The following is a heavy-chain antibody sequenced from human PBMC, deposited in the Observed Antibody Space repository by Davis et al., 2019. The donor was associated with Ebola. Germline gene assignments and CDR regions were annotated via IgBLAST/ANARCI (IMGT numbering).Heavy chain of an antibody. D-gene: IGHD6-19*01. Sequence: SQTLSLTCAISGDSVSSNSAAWNWIRQSPSRGLEWLGRTYYRSKWYNDYAVSVKSRITTNPDTSKNQFSLQLNSVTPEDTAVYYCARDSIAVAGPLLYYYYGMDVWGKGTTVTVSS. CDR3: ARDSIAVAGPLLYYYYGMDV. CDR1: GDSVSSNSAA. J-gene: IGHJ6*04. V-gene: IGHV6-1*01. CDR2: TYYRSKWYN.